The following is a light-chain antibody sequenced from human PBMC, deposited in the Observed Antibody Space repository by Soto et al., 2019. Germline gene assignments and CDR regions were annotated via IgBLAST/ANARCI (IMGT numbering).Light chain of an antibody. CDR2: GAS. V-gene: IGKV3-20*01. CDR1: QSVSSSY. J-gene: IGKJ2*01. CDR3: QQYGSSPYT. Sequence: EIVLTQSPGTLSLSPGERATLSCRASQSVSSSYLAWYRQKPGQAPRLLIYGASSRATGIPDRFSGGGSGTDFTLTLSRLEPEDFAVYYCQQYGSSPYTFGQGTKLEIK.